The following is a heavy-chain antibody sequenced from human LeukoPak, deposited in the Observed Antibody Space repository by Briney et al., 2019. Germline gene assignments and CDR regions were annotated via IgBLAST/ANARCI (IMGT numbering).Heavy chain of an antibody. Sequence: KASETLSLTCTVSGGSISSGSYYWRWIRQPAGRGLEWIGRIYTSGSTNYNPSLKSRVTISVDTSKNQFSLKLSSVTAADTAVYYCARDRRIAAAATGYYYGMDVWGQGTTVTVSS. D-gene: IGHD6-13*01. V-gene: IGHV4-61*02. CDR3: ARDRRIAAAATGYYYGMDV. CDR1: GGSISSGSYY. J-gene: IGHJ6*02. CDR2: IYTSGST.